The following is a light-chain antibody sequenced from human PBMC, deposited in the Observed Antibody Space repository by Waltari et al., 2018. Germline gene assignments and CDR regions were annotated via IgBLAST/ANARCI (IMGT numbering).Light chain of an antibody. CDR3: SSRNGVNNHML. V-gene: IGLV3-19*01. J-gene: IGLJ2*01. Sequence: SSELTQDPAVSVALGQTVTITCQGDSLRTAYANWYQLKPGQVPLLCMFGKEKRPSGIPDRISGYSSGTTSSLTITGAQAEDEADYYCSSRNGVNNHMLFAGGTKLTVL. CDR2: GKE. CDR1: SLRTAY.